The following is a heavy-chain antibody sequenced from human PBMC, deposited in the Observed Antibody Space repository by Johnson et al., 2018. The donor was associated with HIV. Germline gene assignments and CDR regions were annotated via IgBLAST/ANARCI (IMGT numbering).Heavy chain of an antibody. Sequence: VQLVESGGGLVQPGGSLRLSCAASGFTVSSNYMSWVRQAPGKGLEWVSVIYSGGSTYYADSVKGRFTISRDNSKNPLYLQMNSLRAEDTAVYYCATSTASDAFDIWGQGTMVTVSS. CDR1: GFTVSSNY. CDR2: IYSGGST. V-gene: IGHV3-66*01. CDR3: ATSTASDAFDI. D-gene: IGHD1-1*01. J-gene: IGHJ3*02.